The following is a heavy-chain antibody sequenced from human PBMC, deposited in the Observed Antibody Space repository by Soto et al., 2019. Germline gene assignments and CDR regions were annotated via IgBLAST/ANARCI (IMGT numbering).Heavy chain of an antibody. CDR1: GFSFEIYW. D-gene: IGHD3-10*01. Sequence: EVHLVESGGGLVQPGVSLRLSCAASGFSFEIYWMGWVRQAPGKGLEWVANINPDGSGEYYLDSVKGRFTISRDNAKNSVYLQMNSLVGDDTAVYYCARENWFFDYWGQGTPVTVSS. CDR2: INPDGSGE. J-gene: IGHJ4*02. CDR3: ARENWFFDY. V-gene: IGHV3-7*01.